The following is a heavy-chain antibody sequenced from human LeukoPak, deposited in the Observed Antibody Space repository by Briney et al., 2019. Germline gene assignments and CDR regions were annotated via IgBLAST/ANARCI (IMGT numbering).Heavy chain of an antibody. Sequence: GGSLRLSCAASGFTFSSYAMSWVRQARGKGLEGVSSFSGSGCSTYHADSVKGRFTISRDNSKNTLHRQMKPVIGGHWAVYYCAKLYSSGWDTIYYWGQGTLVSASS. D-gene: IGHD6-19*01. CDR3: AKLYSSGWDTIYY. V-gene: IGHV3-23*01. CDR2: FSGSGCST. CDR1: GFTFSSYA. J-gene: IGHJ4*02.